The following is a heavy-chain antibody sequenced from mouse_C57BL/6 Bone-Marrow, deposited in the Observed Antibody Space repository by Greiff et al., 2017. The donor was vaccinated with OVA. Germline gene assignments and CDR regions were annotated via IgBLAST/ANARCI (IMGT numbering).Heavy chain of an antibody. CDR2: IYPRSGNT. Sequence: VMLVESGAELARPGASVKLSCKASGYTFTSYGISWVKQRTGQGLEWIGEIYPRSGNTYYNEKFKGKATLTADKSSSTAYMELRSLTSEDSAVYFCASQTGSSWYFDVWGTGTTVTVSS. J-gene: IGHJ1*03. V-gene: IGHV1-81*01. D-gene: IGHD4-1*01. CDR3: ASQTGSSWYFDV. CDR1: GYTFTSYG.